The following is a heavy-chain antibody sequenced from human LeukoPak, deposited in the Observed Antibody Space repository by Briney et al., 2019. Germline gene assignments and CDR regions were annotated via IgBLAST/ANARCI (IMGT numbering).Heavy chain of an antibody. CDR2: INHSGST. CDR1: GGSFSGYY. CDR3: AADGMFDAFDI. V-gene: IGHV4-34*01. D-gene: IGHD3-10*02. J-gene: IGHJ3*02. Sequence: SXTLSLTCAVYGGSFSGYYWSWIRQPPGKGLEWIGEINHSGSTNYNPSHKSRVTISVDTSKNQFSLKLSSVTAADTAVYYCAADGMFDAFDIWGQGTMVTVSS.